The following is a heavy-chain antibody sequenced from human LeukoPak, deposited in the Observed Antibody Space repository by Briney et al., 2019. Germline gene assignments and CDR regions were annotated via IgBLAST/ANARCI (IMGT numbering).Heavy chain of an antibody. CDR1: GFTFSSYA. D-gene: IGHD5-18*01. V-gene: IGHV3-23*01. CDR3: AKDLRRGYSYGYGDYFDY. Sequence: GSLRLSCAASGFTFSSYAMSWVRQAPGKGLEWVSAISGSGGSTYYADSVKGRFTISRDNSKNTLYLQMNSLRAEDTAVYYCAKDLRRGYSYGYGDYFDYWGQGTLVTVSS. J-gene: IGHJ4*02. CDR2: ISGSGGST.